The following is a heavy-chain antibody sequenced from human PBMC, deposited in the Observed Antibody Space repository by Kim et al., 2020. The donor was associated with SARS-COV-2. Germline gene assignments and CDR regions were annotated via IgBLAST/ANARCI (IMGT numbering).Heavy chain of an antibody. Sequence: SQTLSLTCTVSGGSISSSSYYWGWIRQPPGKGLEWIGSIYYSGSTYYNPSLKSRVTISVDTSKNQFSLKLSSVTAADTAVYYCARVDGSGSYYAPFDYWGQGTLVTVSS. V-gene: IGHV4-39*07. CDR1: GGSISSSSYY. CDR3: ARVDGSGSYYAPFDY. D-gene: IGHD3-10*01. J-gene: IGHJ4*02. CDR2: IYYSGST.